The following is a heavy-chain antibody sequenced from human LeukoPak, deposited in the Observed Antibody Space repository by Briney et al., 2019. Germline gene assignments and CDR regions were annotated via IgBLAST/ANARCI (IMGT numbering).Heavy chain of an antibody. D-gene: IGHD5-24*01. V-gene: IGHV1-8*01. CDR1: GYTFTSYD. Sequence: ASVKVSCKASGYTFTSYDINWVRQATGQGLEWMGWMNPNSGNTGYAQKFQGRVTMTRNTSISTAHMELSSLRSEDTAVYYCARVGEGWLQEAKAFDIWGQGTMVTVSS. J-gene: IGHJ3*02. CDR3: ARVGEGWLQEAKAFDI. CDR2: MNPNSGNT.